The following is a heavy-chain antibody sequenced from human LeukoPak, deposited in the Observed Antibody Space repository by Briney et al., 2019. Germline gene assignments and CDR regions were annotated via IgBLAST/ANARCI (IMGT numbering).Heavy chain of an antibody. CDR1: GFTFSDYY. V-gene: IGHV3-11*04. CDR2: ISSSGSTI. CDR3: ATHLGSSFGCFDY. J-gene: IGHJ4*02. D-gene: IGHD5-18*01. Sequence: PGGSRRLSCAASGFTFSDYYMSWIRQAPGKGLEWVSYISSSGSTIYYADSVKGRFTISRDNAKNSLYLQMNSLRAEDTAVYYCATHLGSSFGCFDYWGQGTRVTVSS.